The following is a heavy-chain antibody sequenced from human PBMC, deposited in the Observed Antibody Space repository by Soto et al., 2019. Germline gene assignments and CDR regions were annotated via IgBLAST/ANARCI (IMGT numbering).Heavy chain of an antibody. D-gene: IGHD5-12*01. CDR3: ARGIVATYGMDV. V-gene: IGHV3-64*01. Sequence: GGSLRVSCAASGFTFSSYAMHWVSQAPGKGLEYVSAISSNGGSTYYANSVKGRFTISRDNSKNTLYLQMGSLRAEDMAVYYCARGIVATYGMDVWGQGTTVTVSS. CDR2: ISSNGGST. J-gene: IGHJ6*02. CDR1: GFTFSSYA.